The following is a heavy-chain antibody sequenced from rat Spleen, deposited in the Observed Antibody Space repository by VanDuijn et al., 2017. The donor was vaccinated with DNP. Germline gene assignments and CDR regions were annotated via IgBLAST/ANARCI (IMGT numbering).Heavy chain of an antibody. Sequence: QVQLKESGPGLVQPSQTLSLTCTVSGFSLTTYTVTWVRQSPGKGLEWIAAISAGGSSYFNSALKSRLSIRRDTSTSQVFLEMTSLQTEDTAIYFCTREEPRVLYYFSSLFDYWGQGVMVTVSS. CDR2: ISAGGSS. V-gene: IGHV2-6*01. CDR1: GFSLTTYT. D-gene: IGHD1-2*01. J-gene: IGHJ2*01. CDR3: TREEPRVLYYFSSLFDY.